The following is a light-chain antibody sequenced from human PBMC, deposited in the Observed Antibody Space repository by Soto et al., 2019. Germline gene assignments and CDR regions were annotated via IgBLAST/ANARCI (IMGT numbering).Light chain of an antibody. CDR2: EGS. Sequence: QSVLTQPASVSESPGQSITISCTGTSSDVGNYNLVSWFQQYPGKAPKLMIYEGSKRPAGVSDRFSGSKSGNTASLTISGLQAEDEADYHCCSFAGSRTFVFGTGTKVTVL. J-gene: IGLJ1*01. CDR3: CSFAGSRTFV. V-gene: IGLV2-23*01. CDR1: SSDVGNYNL.